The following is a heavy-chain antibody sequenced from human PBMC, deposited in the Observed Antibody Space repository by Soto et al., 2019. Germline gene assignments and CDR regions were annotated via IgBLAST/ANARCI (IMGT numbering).Heavy chain of an antibody. CDR2: ISGFNGNT. J-gene: IGHJ4*02. CDR1: GYAFNFYG. CDR3: ARIGVSSGHESPDFDS. Sequence: ASVKVSCKASGYAFNFYGITWVRQAPGQGLEWMGWISGFNGNTNYAADLQGRVTMTTDTSTSTAYMELRGLRSDDTAVYYCARIGVSSGHESPDFDSWGQGTLVTVSS. D-gene: IGHD3-16*01. V-gene: IGHV1-18*01.